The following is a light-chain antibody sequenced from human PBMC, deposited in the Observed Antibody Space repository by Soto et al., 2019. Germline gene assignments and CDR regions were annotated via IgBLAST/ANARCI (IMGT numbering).Light chain of an antibody. CDR1: QSVLYSPNNKNY. V-gene: IGKV4-1*01. Sequence: DFVLTQSPDSLAVSLGERATINCKSSQSVLYSPNNKNYLAWYQQKSGKPPRLLIYWASTRESGVPDRFSGSGSETDFTLTISSLQAEDVAVYFCHQYSTLPWTFGQGTKVEIK. CDR2: WAS. CDR3: HQYSTLPWT. J-gene: IGKJ1*01.